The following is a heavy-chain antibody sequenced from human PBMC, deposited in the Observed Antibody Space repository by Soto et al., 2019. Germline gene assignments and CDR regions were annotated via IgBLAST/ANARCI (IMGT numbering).Heavy chain of an antibody. CDR1: GYTFTSYA. Sequence: VASVKVSCKASGYTFTSYAMHWVRQAPGQRLEWMGWINAGNGNTKYSQKFQGRVTITRDTSASTAYMELSSLRSEDTAVYYCARDTGYSYGYNWGQAPLVTVSS. D-gene: IGHD5-18*01. CDR3: ARDTGYSYGYN. J-gene: IGHJ4*02. CDR2: INAGNGNT. V-gene: IGHV1-3*01.